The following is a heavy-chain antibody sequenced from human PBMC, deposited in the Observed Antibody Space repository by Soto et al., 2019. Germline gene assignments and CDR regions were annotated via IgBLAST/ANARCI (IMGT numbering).Heavy chain of an antibody. CDR2: SNEDGGNT. CDR3: ARDDRTISGAVTLDC. D-gene: IGHD3-3*02. Sequence: QVQLVQSGPEVKRPGASVRISCRTAGYSFKNYAIHWVRPAPGKKLEWMGWSNEDGGNTRYSHKFQGRMSIARDTSASTSYLDLRSLTSEDTVVYFCARDDRTISGAVTLDCWGPGALVTVSS. CDR1: GYSFKNYA. J-gene: IGHJ4*02. V-gene: IGHV1-3*01.